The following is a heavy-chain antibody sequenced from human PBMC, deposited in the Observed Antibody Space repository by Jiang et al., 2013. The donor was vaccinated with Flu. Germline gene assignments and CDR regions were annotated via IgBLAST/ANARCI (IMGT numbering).Heavy chain of an antibody. CDR2: IWYDGSNK. J-gene: IGHJ3*02. CDR3: ARDPTYYYGSGSYWPAFDI. V-gene: IGHV3-33*01. CDR1: GFTFSSYG. Sequence: QLVESGGGVVQPGRSLRLSCAASGFTFSSYGMHWVRQAPGKGLEWVAVIWYDGSNKYYADSVKGRFTISRDNSKNTLYLQMNSLRAEDTAVYYCARDPTYYYGSGSYWPAFDIWGQGTMVTVSS. D-gene: IGHD3-10*01.